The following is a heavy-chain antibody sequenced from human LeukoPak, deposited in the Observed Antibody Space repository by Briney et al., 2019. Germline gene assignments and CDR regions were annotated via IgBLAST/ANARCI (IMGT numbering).Heavy chain of an antibody. CDR3: ARVGSTWPQYYCDC. CDR1: GGSISSTSYY. D-gene: IGHD6-13*01. V-gene: IGHV4-39*07. CDR2: IYYSGST. J-gene: IGHJ4*02. Sequence: SETLSLTCTVSGGSISSTSYYWAWLRHPPGKGLEGFGNIYYSGSTYYNPSLKSRVTISIDTSKNQFSLKLSSVAAADSAVYYCARVGSTWPQYYCDCWGQGTLVTVSS.